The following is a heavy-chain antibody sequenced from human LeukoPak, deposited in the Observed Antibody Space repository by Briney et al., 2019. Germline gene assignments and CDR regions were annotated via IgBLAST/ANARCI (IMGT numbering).Heavy chain of an antibody. CDR3: ARDGRQYYDILTGYYSVHNWFDP. J-gene: IGHJ5*02. CDR2: IYYSGST. D-gene: IGHD3-9*01. V-gene: IGHV4-38-2*02. CDR1: GYSISSDYY. Sequence: SGTLSLTCSVSGYSISSDYYWGWIRQPPGKGLEWIGSIYYSGSTYYNPSLKSRVTISVDTSKNQFSLKLSSVTAADTAVYYCARDGRQYYDILTGYYSVHNWFDPWGQGTLVTVSS.